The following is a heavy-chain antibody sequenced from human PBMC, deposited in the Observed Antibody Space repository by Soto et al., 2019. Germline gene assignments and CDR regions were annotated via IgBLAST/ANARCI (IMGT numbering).Heavy chain of an antibody. CDR3: ARADIVATAPDY. CDR2: ISYDGSNK. D-gene: IGHD5-12*01. V-gene: IGHV3-30-3*01. CDR1: GFTFSSYA. J-gene: IGHJ4*02. Sequence: PGGSLRLSCAASGFTFSSYAMHWVRQAPGKGLEWVAVISYDGSNKYYADSVKGRFTISRDNSKNTLYLQMNSLRAEDTAVYYCARADIVATAPDYWGQGTLVTVSS.